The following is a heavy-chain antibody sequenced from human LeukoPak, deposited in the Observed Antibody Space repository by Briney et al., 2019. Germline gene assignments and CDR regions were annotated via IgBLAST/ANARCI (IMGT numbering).Heavy chain of an antibody. V-gene: IGHV4-39*01. D-gene: IGHD3-9*01. CDR3: AVQLRYFDWTASGIDP. Sequence: SETLSLTCTASGGSISSSGYYWGWIRQPPGKGLEWIASINYSGTTYYNPSLKSRVTISEDRSKNQFSLKLSSVTAADTAVYYCAVQLRYFDWTASGIDPWGQGTLVTVSS. CDR1: GGSISSSGYY. J-gene: IGHJ5*02. CDR2: INYSGTT.